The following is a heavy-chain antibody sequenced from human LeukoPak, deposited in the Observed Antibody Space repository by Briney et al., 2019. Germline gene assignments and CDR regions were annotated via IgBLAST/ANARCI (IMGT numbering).Heavy chain of an antibody. CDR3: ASLSSTAIVVVNDAFDI. V-gene: IGHV1-69*04. J-gene: IGHJ3*02. CDR1: GGTFSSYA. Sequence: SVKVSCKASGGTFSSYAISWVRQAPGQGLEWMGRIIPILGIANYAQKFQGRVAITADKSTSTAYMELSSLRSEDTAVYYCASLSSTAIVVVNDAFDIWGQGTMVTVSS. D-gene: IGHD3-22*01. CDR2: IIPILGIA.